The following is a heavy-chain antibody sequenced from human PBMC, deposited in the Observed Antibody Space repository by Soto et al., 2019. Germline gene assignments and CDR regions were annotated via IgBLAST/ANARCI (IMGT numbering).Heavy chain of an antibody. J-gene: IGHJ4*02. CDR3: ARDNVDYDSSGYYIDY. CDR2: IWYDGSNK. V-gene: IGHV3-33*01. Sequence: GGSLRLSCAASGFTFSSYGMHWVRQAPGKGLEWVAVIWYDGSNKYYADSVKGRFTISRDNSKNTLYLQMNSLRAEDTAVYYCARDNVDYDSSGYYIDYWGQGTLVTVSS. CDR1: GFTFSSYG. D-gene: IGHD3-22*01.